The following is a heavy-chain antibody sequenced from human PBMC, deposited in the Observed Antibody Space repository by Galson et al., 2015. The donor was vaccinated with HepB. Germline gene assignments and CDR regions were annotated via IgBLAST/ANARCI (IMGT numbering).Heavy chain of an antibody. D-gene: IGHD2-2*01. V-gene: IGHV4-4*02. Sequence: ETLSLTCAVSGGSISSSNWWSWVRQPPGKGLEWIGEIYHSGSTNYNPSLKSRVTISVDKSKNQFSLKLSSVTAADTAVYYCAREHIVVVPAATGGEDSAYYYGMDVWGQGTTVTVSS. J-gene: IGHJ6*02. CDR2: IYHSGST. CDR1: GGSISSSNW. CDR3: AREHIVVVPAATGGEDSAYYYGMDV.